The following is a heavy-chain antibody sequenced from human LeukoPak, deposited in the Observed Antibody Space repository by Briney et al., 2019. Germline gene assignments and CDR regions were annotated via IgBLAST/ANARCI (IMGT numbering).Heavy chain of an antibody. Sequence: GASLQISCGGSGSIFTTYWIGWGRPLPGKGLEWMGIIYPGDSDTRYSPSFQGQVTMSADKSINTAYLQWSSLKASDTAMYYCARRQGCSSTSCPPDSWGQGTLVTVSS. J-gene: IGHJ4*02. CDR1: GSIFTTYW. CDR2: IYPGDSDT. V-gene: IGHV5-51*01. D-gene: IGHD2-2*01. CDR3: ARRQGCSSTSCPPDS.